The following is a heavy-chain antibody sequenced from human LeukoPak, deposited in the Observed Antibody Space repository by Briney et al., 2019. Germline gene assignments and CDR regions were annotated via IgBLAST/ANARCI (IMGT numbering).Heavy chain of an antibody. CDR3: ARDGLGIREGGVGIDY. CDR1: GGSISSSSYY. Sequence: TSETLSLTCTVSGGSISSSSYYWGWIRQPPGKGLEWIGSIYYSGSTYYNPSLKSRVTISVDTSKNQLSLKLSSVTAADTAVYYCARDGLGIREGGVGIDYWGQGTLVTVSS. J-gene: IGHJ4*02. D-gene: IGHD7-27*01. CDR2: IYYSGST. V-gene: IGHV4-39*07.